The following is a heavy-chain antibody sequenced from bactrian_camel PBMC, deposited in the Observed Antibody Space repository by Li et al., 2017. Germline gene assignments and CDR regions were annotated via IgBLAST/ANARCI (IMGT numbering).Heavy chain of an antibody. J-gene: IGHJ4*01. Sequence: QLVESGGGSVQAGETLTLSCLISGYTYNRPGICLGWFRQAQGKQREAIAAISSDDRPEYADPVKGRFTISQDNAKNTLYLQMNSLKPEDTAMYYCAAGGGNGAFCYTGERSMDYWGQGTQVTVS. D-gene: IGHD2*01. CDR2: ISSDDRP. V-gene: IGHV3S53*01. CDR1: GYTYNRPG. CDR3: AAGGGNGAFCYTGERSMDY.